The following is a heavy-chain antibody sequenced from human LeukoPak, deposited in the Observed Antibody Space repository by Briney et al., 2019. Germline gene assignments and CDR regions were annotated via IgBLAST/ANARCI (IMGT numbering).Heavy chain of an antibody. CDR2: IFSGGKEK. D-gene: IGHD2-8*02. J-gene: IGHJ6*02. Sequence: GSLRLSCAASGFTNNSYDRCWGRPAPGKGVGGVATIFSGGKEKYAAESVKGRFTITRDSSENTLYLQLNSLRVEDTGVYYCAREREPGGVLGVVYYYYYGMDVWGQGTTVTVSS. CDR3: AREREPGGVLGVVYYYYYGMDV. V-gene: IGHV3-30*04. CDR1: GFTNNSYD.